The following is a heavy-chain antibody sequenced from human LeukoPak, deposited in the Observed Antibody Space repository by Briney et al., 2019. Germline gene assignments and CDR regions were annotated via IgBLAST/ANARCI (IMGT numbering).Heavy chain of an antibody. Sequence: GGSLRLSCAASGFTFSTYEMNWVRQAPGRGLEWVSYISSSGGTIYYADSVKGRFTISRDNAKNSLYLQMNSLRAEDTAVYYCARDGDLTPAVPFDYWGQGTLVTVSS. D-gene: IGHD6-25*01. CDR3: ARDGDLTPAVPFDY. V-gene: IGHV3-48*03. J-gene: IGHJ4*02. CDR2: ISSSGGTI. CDR1: GFTFSTYE.